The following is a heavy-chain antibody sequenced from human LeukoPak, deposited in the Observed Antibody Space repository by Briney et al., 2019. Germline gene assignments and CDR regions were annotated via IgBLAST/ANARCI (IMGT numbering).Heavy chain of an antibody. Sequence: ASVKVSCMASGGTFSSYAISWVRQAPGQGLEWMGGIIPIFGTANYAQKFQGRVTITADESTSTAYMELSSLRSEDTAVYYCARSEGSCSSTSCFYFDYWGQGTLVTVSS. CDR3: ARSEGSCSSTSCFYFDY. CDR1: GGTFSSYA. D-gene: IGHD2-2*01. CDR2: IIPIFGTA. J-gene: IGHJ4*02. V-gene: IGHV1-69*01.